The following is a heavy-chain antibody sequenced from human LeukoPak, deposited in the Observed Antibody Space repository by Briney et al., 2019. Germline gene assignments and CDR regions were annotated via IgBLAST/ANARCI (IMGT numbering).Heavy chain of an antibody. CDR2: IYYSGST. CDR1: GGSISSYY. V-gene: IGHV4-59*01. Sequence: SETLSLTCTVSGGSISSYYWSWIRQPPGKGLGWIGYIYYSGSTIYNPSLKSRVTISVDTSKNQFSLKLSSVTAADTAVYYCARVLDSSGHIVDYWGQGTLVTVSS. J-gene: IGHJ4*02. D-gene: IGHD3-22*01. CDR3: ARVLDSSGHIVDY.